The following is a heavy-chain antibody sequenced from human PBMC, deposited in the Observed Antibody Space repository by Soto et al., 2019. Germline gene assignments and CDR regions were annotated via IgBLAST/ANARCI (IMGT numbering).Heavy chain of an antibody. Sequence: GGSLRLSCAASGYTFSSYAMSWVRQAPGKGLEWVSAISGSGGSTYYADSVKGRFTISRDNSKNTLYLQMNSLRAEDTAVYYCAKVLLWGHGYNHPFDYWGQGNLVTVS. CDR3: AKVLLWGHGYNHPFDY. CDR2: ISGSGGST. D-gene: IGHD5-12*01. CDR1: GYTFSSYA. J-gene: IGHJ4*02. V-gene: IGHV3-23*01.